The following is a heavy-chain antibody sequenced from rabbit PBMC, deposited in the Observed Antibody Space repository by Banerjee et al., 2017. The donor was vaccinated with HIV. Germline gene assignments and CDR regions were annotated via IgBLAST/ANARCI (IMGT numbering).Heavy chain of an antibody. J-gene: IGHJ4*01. CDR2: IYAGSSGST. D-gene: IGHD4-1*01. CDR3: ARDLAGVIGWNFDL. V-gene: IGHV1S45*01. CDR1: GFSFNNNYV. Sequence: QEQLEESGGDLVKPEGSLTLTCTASGFSFNNNYVMCWVRQAPGKGLEWIACIYAGSSGSTYYASWAKGRFTISKTSSTTVTLQMTSLTAADTATYFCARDLAGVIGWNFDLWGPGTLVTVS.